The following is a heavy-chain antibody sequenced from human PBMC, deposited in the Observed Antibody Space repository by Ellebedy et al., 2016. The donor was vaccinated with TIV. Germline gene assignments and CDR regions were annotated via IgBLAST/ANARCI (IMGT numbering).Heavy chain of an antibody. Sequence: ASVKVSCKVSGYTLTELSMHWVRQAPGKGLEWMGGFDPEDGETIYAQKFQGRVTMTEDTSTDTAYMELSSLRSDDTAVYYCATTGTSWAWFDPWGQGTLVTVSS. D-gene: IGHD1-1*01. V-gene: IGHV1-24*01. CDR2: FDPEDGET. CDR3: ATTGTSWAWFDP. CDR1: GYTLTELS. J-gene: IGHJ5*02.